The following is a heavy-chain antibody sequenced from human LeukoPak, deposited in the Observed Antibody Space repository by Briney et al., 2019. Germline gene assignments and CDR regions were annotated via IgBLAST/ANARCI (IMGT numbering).Heavy chain of an antibody. CDR2: IYYSGST. Sequence: PSETLSLTCTASGGSISSSSYYWGWIRQPPGKGLEWIGCIYYSGSTYYNPSLTSRVTLTVDTSKNHFSLNLSSVTAADTAVYYCARGISRTGGLQFDYFDYWGQGTLVTVSS. J-gene: IGHJ4*02. V-gene: IGHV4-39*07. D-gene: IGHD5-24*01. CDR1: GGSISSSSYY. CDR3: ARGISRTGGLQFDYFDY.